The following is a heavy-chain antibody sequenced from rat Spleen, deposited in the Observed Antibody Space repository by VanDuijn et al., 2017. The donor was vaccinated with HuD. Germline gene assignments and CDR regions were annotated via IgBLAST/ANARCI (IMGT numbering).Heavy chain of an antibody. CDR1: GFSLSNYG. CDR2: IWGNGNS. J-gene: IGHJ3*01. Sequence: QVQLKESGPGLVKPSLTLSLTCTVSGFSLSNYGVIWVRQPPGKGLDWMGVIWGNGNSNYNSALKSRLSISRDTSKSQVFLQMNSLQTEDTATYYCARDWHYDGYSGWFAYWGQGTLVTVSS. D-gene: IGHD1-12*03. CDR3: ARDWHYDGYSGWFAY. V-gene: IGHV2-13*01.